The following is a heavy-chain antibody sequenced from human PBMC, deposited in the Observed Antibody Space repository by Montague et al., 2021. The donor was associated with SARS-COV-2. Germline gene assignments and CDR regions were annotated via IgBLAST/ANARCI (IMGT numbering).Heavy chain of an antibody. CDR3: ARQYYYDNNGFPAYDY. D-gene: IGHD3-22*01. Sequence: SETLSLTCTVSGGSISSSSHYWGWLRQPPGRGLQWIGSTSYTGSTYYNPSLKSRVTISRDTSKNQFSLKLSSVTAADTAVYYCARQYYYDNNGFPAYDYWGRGTLVTASS. V-gene: IGHV4-39*01. CDR2: TSYTGST. J-gene: IGHJ4*02. CDR1: GGSISSSSHY.